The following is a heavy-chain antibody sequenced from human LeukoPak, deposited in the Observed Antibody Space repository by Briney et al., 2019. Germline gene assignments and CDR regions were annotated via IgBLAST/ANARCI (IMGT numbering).Heavy chain of an antibody. CDR2: IWYDGSNK. Sequence: GRSLRLSCAASGFTFSSYGMHWVRQAPGKGLEWVAVIWYDGSNKYYADSVKGRFTISRDNSKNTLYLQMNSLRAEDTAVYCCAKDLGDSSMVFDYWGQGTLVTVSS. J-gene: IGHJ4*02. CDR1: GFTFSSYG. D-gene: IGHD4-11*01. V-gene: IGHV3-33*06. CDR3: AKDLGDSSMVFDY.